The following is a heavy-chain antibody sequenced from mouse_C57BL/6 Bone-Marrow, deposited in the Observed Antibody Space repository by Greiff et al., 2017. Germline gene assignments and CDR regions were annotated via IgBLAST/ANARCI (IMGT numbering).Heavy chain of an antibody. Sequence: QVQLQQPGAELVMPGASVKLSCKASGYTFTSYWMHWVKQRPGQGLEWIGELDPSDSYTNYNQKFKGKSTLTVDKSSSTAYMQLSSLTSEDSAVYYCARSIPNYYGSSPAWFAYWGQGTLVTVSA. D-gene: IGHD1-1*01. J-gene: IGHJ3*01. CDR2: LDPSDSYT. V-gene: IGHV1-69*01. CDR3: ARSIPNYYGSSPAWFAY. CDR1: GYTFTSYW.